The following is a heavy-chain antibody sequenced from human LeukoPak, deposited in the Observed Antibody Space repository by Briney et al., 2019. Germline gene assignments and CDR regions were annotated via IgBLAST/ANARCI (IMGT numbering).Heavy chain of an antibody. Sequence: SETLSLTCTVSGGSISSSSYYWGWIRQPPGKGLQWIGNIYYSGTTYYNPSLKSRVSISIDTSKNQFSLRLSSVTASDTAVYYCARGHRAGILTGYYTPPRYWGQGTLVTVSS. CDR3: ARGHRAGILTGYYTPPRY. CDR1: GGSISSSSYY. D-gene: IGHD3-9*01. J-gene: IGHJ4*02. V-gene: IGHV4-39*02. CDR2: IYYSGTT.